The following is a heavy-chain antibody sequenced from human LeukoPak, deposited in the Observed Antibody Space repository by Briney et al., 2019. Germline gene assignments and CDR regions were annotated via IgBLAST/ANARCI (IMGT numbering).Heavy chain of an antibody. CDR3: ARSTVTAAPLFY. Sequence: SETLSLTCTVSGGSISGYHWSWIRQPPGKGLEWIGNIYYSGSTNYNPSLKSRVTISVDTSKNQFSLKLSSMTAADTAVYYCARSTVTAAPLFYWGQGTLVTVSS. CDR2: IYYSGST. D-gene: IGHD4-17*01. V-gene: IGHV4-59*01. J-gene: IGHJ4*02. CDR1: GGSISGYH.